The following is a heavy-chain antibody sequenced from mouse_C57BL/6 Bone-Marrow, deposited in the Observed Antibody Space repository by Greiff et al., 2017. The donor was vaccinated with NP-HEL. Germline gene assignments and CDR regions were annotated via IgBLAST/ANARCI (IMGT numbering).Heavy chain of an antibody. CDR1: GFTFSDYY. Sequence: EVKLMESEGGLVQPGSSMKLSCTASGFTFSDYYVAWVRQVPEKGLEWVANINYDGSSTYYLDSLKSRFIISRDNAKNILYLQMSSLKSEDTATYYCARDRGYYYAMDYWGQGTSVTVSS. D-gene: IGHD2-2*01. CDR3: ARDRGYYYAMDY. V-gene: IGHV5-16*01. J-gene: IGHJ4*01. CDR2: INYDGSST.